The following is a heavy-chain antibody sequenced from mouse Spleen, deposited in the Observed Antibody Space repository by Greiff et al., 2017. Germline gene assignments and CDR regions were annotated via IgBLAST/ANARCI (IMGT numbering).Heavy chain of an antibody. D-gene: IGHD2-2*01. J-gene: IGHJ3*01. CDR1: GFTFSDYG. Sequence: EVKLMESGGGLVKPGGSLKFSCAASGFTFSDYGMHWVRQAPEQGLEWVAYISSGSSTIYYADKVKGRITISRDNAKNTLFLQMTSLRSEDTAMYCCAREGLRRWFAYWGQGTLVTVSA. CDR2: ISSGSSTI. V-gene: IGHV5-17*01. CDR3: AREGLRRWFAY.